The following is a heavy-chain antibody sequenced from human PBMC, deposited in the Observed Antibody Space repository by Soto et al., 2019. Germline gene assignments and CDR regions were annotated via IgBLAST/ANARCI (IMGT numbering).Heavy chain of an antibody. CDR1: GYTFTTFG. CDR3: ARGGTPIDY. J-gene: IGHJ4*02. D-gene: IGHD3-16*01. CDR2: ISAYNGNT. V-gene: IGHV1-18*01. Sequence: QVQLVQSGAEVKKPGASVKVSCKTSGYTFTTFGLSWVRQAPGQGLEWMGWISAYNGNTNYAQNFRGRVTMTTDTSTSTAYMELRSLRSDATAVYYGARGGTPIDYWGQGTLVTVSS.